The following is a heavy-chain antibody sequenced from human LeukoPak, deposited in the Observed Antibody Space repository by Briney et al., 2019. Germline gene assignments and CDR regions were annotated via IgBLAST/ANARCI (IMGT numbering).Heavy chain of an antibody. J-gene: IGHJ5*02. V-gene: IGHV4-4*07. CDR3: ARGIGAVAGGDWFAP. CDR1: GGSISSYY. CDR2: IYTSRST. D-gene: IGHD6-19*01. Sequence: PSETLSLTCTVSGGSISSYYWSWIRQPAGKGLEWIGRIYTSRSTNYNPSLKSRVTMSVDTSKNQFSLKLSSVTAADTAVYSCARGIGAVAGGDWFAPWGQGTLVTVSS.